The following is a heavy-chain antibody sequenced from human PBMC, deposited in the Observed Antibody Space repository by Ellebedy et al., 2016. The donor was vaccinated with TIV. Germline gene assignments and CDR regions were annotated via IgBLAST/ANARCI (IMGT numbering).Heavy chain of an antibody. CDR2: FDPEDGET. CDR1: GYTLTDLS. J-gene: IGHJ6*02. D-gene: IGHD3-3*01. V-gene: IGHV1-24*01. CDR3: ATRGIGRSGPDPYYYYGMDV. Sequence: ASVKVSCKVSGYTLTDLSMHWVRQAPGKRLEWMGGFDPEDGETIYAQKFQGRVTMTEDTSTDTAYMELSSLRSEDTAVYYCATRGIGRSGPDPYYYYGMDVWGQGTTVTVSS.